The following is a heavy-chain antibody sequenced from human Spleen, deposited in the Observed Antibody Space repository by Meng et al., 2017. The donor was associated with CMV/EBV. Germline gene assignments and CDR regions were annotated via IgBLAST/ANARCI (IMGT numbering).Heavy chain of an antibody. J-gene: IGHJ4*02. D-gene: IGHD6-6*01. CDR3: ARETSSSGPKVFDY. V-gene: IGHV1-18*01. CDR1: GYTFTLYG. CDR2: ISAYNADT. Sequence: ASVKVSCKTSGYTFTLYGISWVRQAPGQGLEWMGRISAYNADTKYAQNLQGRVTMTPDTSTTTAYMELRSLRSDDTAVYYCARETSSSGPKVFDYWGQGTLLIVSS.